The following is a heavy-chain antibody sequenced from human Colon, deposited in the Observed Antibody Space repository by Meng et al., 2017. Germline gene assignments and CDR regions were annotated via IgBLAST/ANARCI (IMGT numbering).Heavy chain of an antibody. Sequence: SDTLSLTCTVSGGSMSDYYWSWIRQPPGKRPEWIGYVYYTGATNYNPSLRSRVTISLDTSKNQFSLKLTSMTAADTAVYYCARDLPVDSWGQGPLVTVSS. CDR1: GGSMSDYY. CDR2: VYYTGAT. V-gene: IGHV4-59*01. J-gene: IGHJ4*02. CDR3: ARDLPVDS. D-gene: IGHD1-14*01.